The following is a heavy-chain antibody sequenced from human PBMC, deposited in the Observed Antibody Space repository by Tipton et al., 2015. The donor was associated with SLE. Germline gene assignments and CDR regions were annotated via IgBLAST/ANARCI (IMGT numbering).Heavy chain of an antibody. CDR3: ARERSSSFQH. Sequence: TLSLTCTVSGGSISSHYWSWIRRPPGKGLEWIGYIYYSGSTYYNPSLKSRVTISVDTSKNQFSPKLSSVTAADTAVYYCARERSSSFQHWGQGTLVTVSS. V-gene: IGHV4-59*11. D-gene: IGHD6-6*01. CDR2: IYYSGST. J-gene: IGHJ1*01. CDR1: GGSISSHY.